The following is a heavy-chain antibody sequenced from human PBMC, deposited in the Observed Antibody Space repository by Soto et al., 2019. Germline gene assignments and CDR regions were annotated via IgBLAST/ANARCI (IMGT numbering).Heavy chain of an antibody. D-gene: IGHD5-12*01. CDR1: GLTFSSYW. V-gene: IGHV3-7*03. J-gene: IGHJ4*02. CDR3: SRLGRDGYTTPFDH. Sequence: GGSLRLSCATSGLTFSSYWISWVRQAPGKGLEWVANIKQDGSEKYYVDSVKGRFTISRDDSKSIAYLQMNSLKSEDTAVYYCSRLGRDGYTTPFDHWGQGTQVTVSS. CDR2: IKQDGSEK.